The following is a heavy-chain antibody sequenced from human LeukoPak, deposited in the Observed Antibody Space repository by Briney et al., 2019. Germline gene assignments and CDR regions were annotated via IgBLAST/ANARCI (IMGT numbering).Heavy chain of an antibody. V-gene: IGHV1-2*06. D-gene: IGHD6-19*01. CDR2: INPNSGGT. CDR1: GYTFTGYY. CDR3: ARETYSSGWYTGSARAFDI. Sequence: ASVKVSCKASGYTFTGYYMHWVRQAPGQGLEWMGRINPNSGGTNYAQKFQGRVTMTRDTSISAAYMELSRLGSDDTAVYYCARETYSSGWYTGSARAFDIWGQGTMVTVSS. J-gene: IGHJ3*02.